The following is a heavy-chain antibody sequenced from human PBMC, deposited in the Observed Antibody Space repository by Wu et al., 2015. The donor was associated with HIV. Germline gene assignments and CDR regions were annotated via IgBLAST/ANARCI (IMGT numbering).Heavy chain of an antibody. CDR2: MNPNSGNT. J-gene: IGHJ4*02. CDR3: AREDKYYFDY. D-gene: IGHD6-6*01. V-gene: IGHV1-8*01. CDR1: GYTFTSHD. Sequence: QVQLVQSGAEVKKPGASVMVSCKDSGYTFTSHDINWVRQATGQGLEWMGWMNPNSGNTGYAQKFQGRVTMTRNTSISTAYMELSNLRSEDTAVYYCAREDKYYFDYWGQGTLVTVSS.